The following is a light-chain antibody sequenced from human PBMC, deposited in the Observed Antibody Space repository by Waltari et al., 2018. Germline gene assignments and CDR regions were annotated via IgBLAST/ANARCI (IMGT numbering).Light chain of an antibody. V-gene: IGKV4-1*01. CDR3: QQYYSSPLT. CDR1: QSVFHTNNKNY. J-gene: IGKJ4*01. Sequence: DIVMTQSPDSLAVSLGERATISCKSSQSVFHTNNKNYLAWYQQKPGQPPRLLFYWASTRESWVPDRFSGSGSGTDFTLAISSLQAEDVAIYFCQQYYSSPLTFGGGTKVEIK. CDR2: WAS.